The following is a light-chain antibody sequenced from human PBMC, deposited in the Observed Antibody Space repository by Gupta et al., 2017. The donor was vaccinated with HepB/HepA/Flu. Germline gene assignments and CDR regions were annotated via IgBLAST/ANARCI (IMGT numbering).Light chain of an antibody. V-gene: IGLV2-23*02. Sequence: SALTQPASVSGSPGPSITISCTGTSSDVGSYNLVSWYQQHPGKAPKLMIYEVSKWPSGVSDRFSGSKSGNSASLTISGLQAEDEADYYCCSYARSGTLVFGGGTKVTVL. CDR2: EVS. CDR3: CSYARSGTLV. J-gene: IGLJ3*02. CDR1: SSDVGSYNL.